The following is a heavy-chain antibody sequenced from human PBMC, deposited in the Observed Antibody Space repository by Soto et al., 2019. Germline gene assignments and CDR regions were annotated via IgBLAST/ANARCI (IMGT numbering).Heavy chain of an antibody. J-gene: IGHJ4*02. CDR2: FTPSGGST. V-gene: IGHV1-46*01. CDR1: GYTLSTYY. Sequence: ASVKVSCKAFGYTLSTYYVHWVRQAPGQGLEWMGIFTPSGGSTNFAQKLQGRFTISRDNSKNTLYLQMNSLRAEDTAVYYCARGAVENIAAAGNDYWGQGTLVTVSS. CDR3: ARGAVENIAAAGNDY. D-gene: IGHD6-13*01.